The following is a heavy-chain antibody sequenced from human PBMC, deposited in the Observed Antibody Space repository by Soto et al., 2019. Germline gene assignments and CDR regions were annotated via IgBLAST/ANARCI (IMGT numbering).Heavy chain of an antibody. CDR1: GFTFSSYW. J-gene: IGHJ6*02. CDR3: ARATGTKFEGPIRRYYYYGMDV. Sequence: GGSLRLSCAASGFTFSSYWMSWVRQAPGKGLEWVANIKQDGSEKYYVDSVKGRFTISRDNAKNSLYLQMNSLRAEDTAVYYCARATGTKFEGPIRRYYYYGMDVWGQGTTVTVSS. V-gene: IGHV3-7*03. D-gene: IGHD1-7*01. CDR2: IKQDGSEK.